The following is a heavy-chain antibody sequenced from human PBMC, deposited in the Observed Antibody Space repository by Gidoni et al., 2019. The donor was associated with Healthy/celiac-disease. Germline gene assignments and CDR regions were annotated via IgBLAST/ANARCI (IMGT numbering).Heavy chain of an antibody. J-gene: IGHJ5*02. Sequence: EVQLVESGGGLVKPGGSLRLSCAASGCTFSSYSMNWVRQAPGKGLELVSSISSSSSYIYYADSVKGRFTISRDNAKNSLYLQMNSLRAEDTAVYYCARFDDYSPNWFDPLGQGTLVTVSS. V-gene: IGHV3-21*01. CDR2: ISSSSSYI. CDR3: ARFDDYSPNWFDP. CDR1: GCTFSSYS. D-gene: IGHD4-4*01.